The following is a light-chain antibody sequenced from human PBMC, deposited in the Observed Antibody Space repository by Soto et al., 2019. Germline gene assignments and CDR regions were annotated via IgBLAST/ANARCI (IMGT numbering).Light chain of an antibody. Sequence: QSVLTQPRSVSGSPGQSVTISCTGTSSDVGGYNYVSWYQQHPGKAPKLMIYDVSERPSGVPDRFSGSKSGTTASLTISGLHAEDEADDYCCSYAGSYTYVFGTGTQLTVL. CDR1: SSDVGGYNY. J-gene: IGLJ1*01. CDR3: CSYAGSYTYV. V-gene: IGLV2-11*01. CDR2: DVS.